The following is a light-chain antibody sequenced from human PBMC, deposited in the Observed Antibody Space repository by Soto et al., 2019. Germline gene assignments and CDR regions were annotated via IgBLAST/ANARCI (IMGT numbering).Light chain of an antibody. Sequence: DIQMTQSPSSLSASVGDRVTITCRASQVIANYLNWYQQRPGKAPKLLIYAAFNLQSGVPSRFSGSGLGPDFTLTINSLQPEDFATYYCQQSYSAPLTFGGGTKVDIK. CDR1: QVIANY. J-gene: IGKJ4*01. CDR2: AAF. V-gene: IGKV1-39*01. CDR3: QQSYSAPLT.